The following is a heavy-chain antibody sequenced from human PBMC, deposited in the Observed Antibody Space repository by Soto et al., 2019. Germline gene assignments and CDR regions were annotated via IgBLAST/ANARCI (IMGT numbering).Heavy chain of an antibody. Sequence: SVKVSCKASGGTFSSYAISWVRQAPGQGLEWMGGIIPIFGTANYAQKFQGRVTITADESTSTAYMELSSLRSEDTAVYYCARDGASIVAKSIDAPRNFDFWGQGTRVTVSS. D-gene: IGHD5-12*01. J-gene: IGHJ4*02. CDR3: ARDGASIVAKSIDAPRNFDF. CDR1: GGTFSSYA. CDR2: IIPIFGTA. V-gene: IGHV1-69*13.